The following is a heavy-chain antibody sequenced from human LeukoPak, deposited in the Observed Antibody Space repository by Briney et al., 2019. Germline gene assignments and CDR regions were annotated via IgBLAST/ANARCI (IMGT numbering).Heavy chain of an antibody. V-gene: IGHV4-59*01. D-gene: IGHD3-10*01. CDR3: ARDSLVRGVSYAMDV. J-gene: IGHJ6*04. CDR2: IYYSGST. CDR1: GGSISSNY. Sequence: SETLSLTCTVSGGSISSNYWSWIRQPPGKGLEWIGYIYYSGSTNYNPSLKSRVTISVYTSKNQFSLKLSSVTAADTAVYYCARDSLVRGVSYAMDVWGKGTTVTVSS.